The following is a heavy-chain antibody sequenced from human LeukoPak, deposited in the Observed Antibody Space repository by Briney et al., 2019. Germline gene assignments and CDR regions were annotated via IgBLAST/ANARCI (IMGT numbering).Heavy chain of an antibody. CDR1: GASVSSGSYY. CDR2: MYYSGST. D-gene: IGHD6-19*01. CDR3: ARFTPGIAVAGHNDY. Sequence: SETLSLTCTVSGASVSSGSYYWSWIRQPPGKGLEWIGYMYYSGSTNYNPSLKSRVTISVDTSKNQFSLKLSSVTAADTAVYYCARFTPGIAVAGHNDYWGQGTLVIVSS. V-gene: IGHV4-61*01. J-gene: IGHJ4*02.